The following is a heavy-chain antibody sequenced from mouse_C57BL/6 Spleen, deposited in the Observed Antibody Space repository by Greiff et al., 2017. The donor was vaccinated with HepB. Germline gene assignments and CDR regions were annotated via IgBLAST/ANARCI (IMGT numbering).Heavy chain of an antibody. CDR3: ARGTTVVKGD. V-gene: IGHV1-55*01. Sequence: QVHVKQPGAELVKPGASVKMSCKASGYTFTSYWITWVKQRPGQGLEWIGDIYPGSGSTNYNEKFKSKATLTVDTSSSTAYMQLSSLTSEDSAVYYCARGTTVVKGDWGQGTTLTVSS. J-gene: IGHJ2*01. CDR2: IYPGSGST. D-gene: IGHD1-1*01. CDR1: GYTFTSYW.